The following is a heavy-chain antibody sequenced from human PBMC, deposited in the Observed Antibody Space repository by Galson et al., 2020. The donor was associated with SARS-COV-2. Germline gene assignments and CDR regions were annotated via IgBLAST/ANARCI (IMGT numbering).Heavy chain of an antibody. J-gene: IGHJ4*02. Sequence: GESLKISCAASGFTFASYAMNWVRQAPGKGLEWVSTVSGSGGSTFYAHSVKGRFAISRDNSKNTLYLQMNSLRAEDTAIYYCAKDGPLGWVERSYDSSGYFDYWGQGALITVSS. CDR3: AKDGPLGWVERSYDSSGYFDY. CDR2: VSGSGGST. D-gene: IGHD3-22*01. V-gene: IGHV3-23*01. CDR1: GFTFASYA.